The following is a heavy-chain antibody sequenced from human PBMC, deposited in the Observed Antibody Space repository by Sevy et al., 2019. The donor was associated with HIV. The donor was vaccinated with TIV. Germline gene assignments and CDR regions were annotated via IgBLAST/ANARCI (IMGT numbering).Heavy chain of an antibody. D-gene: IGHD2-15*01. Sequence: GGSLRLSCTASGFTFSAYWMTWVRQAPGKGLEWVASIREDGSDKKDVDSVRGRLTISRDNAKNSPYLQMNSLRAEDTARYYCARLSCGGGSCYSAFDYWGQGTLVTVSS. CDR2: IREDGSDK. V-gene: IGHV3-7*01. J-gene: IGHJ4*02. CDR3: ARLSCGGGSCYSAFDY. CDR1: GFTFSAYW.